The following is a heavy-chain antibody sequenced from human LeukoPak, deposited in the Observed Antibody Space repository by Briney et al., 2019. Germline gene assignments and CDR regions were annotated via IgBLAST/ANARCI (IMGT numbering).Heavy chain of an antibody. CDR2: IDYTGDP. CDR1: GGSIRTVSSF. D-gene: IGHD4-17*01. J-gene: IGHJ4*02. Sequence: SETLSLTCTVSGGSIRTVSSFWSWIRQSPGRGLEWIGSIDYTGDPHYHSSLKSRVTMSVDTSQNHFSLKLSSVTAADTAVYYCASSTVIGSFDYWGQGTLVTVSS. V-gene: IGHV4-39*02. CDR3: ASSTVIGSFDY.